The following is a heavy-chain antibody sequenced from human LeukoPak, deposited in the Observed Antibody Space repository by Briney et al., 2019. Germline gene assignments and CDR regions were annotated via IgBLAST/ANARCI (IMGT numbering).Heavy chain of an antibody. J-gene: IGHJ5*02. V-gene: IGHV3-23*01. CDR3: AKDVGGRLGP. CDR2: ITRAGSNT. D-gene: IGHD1-26*01. CDR1: GFTIRSSA. Sequence: GGSLRLSCAATGFTIRSSATTWVRQAPGKGLDWVSTITRAGSNTFYADSVKGRFTISRGNSNNTLYLQMNSLRVEDTAIYFCAKDVGGRLGPWGQGALVTVSS.